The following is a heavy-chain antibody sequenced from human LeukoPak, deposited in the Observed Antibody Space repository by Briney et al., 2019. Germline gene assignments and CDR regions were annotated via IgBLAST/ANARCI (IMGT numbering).Heavy chain of an antibody. V-gene: IGHV3-23*01. D-gene: IGHD6-6*01. CDR3: VKRPGSSSSGTFEY. J-gene: IGHJ4*02. Sequence: PGGSLRLSCAPSGFSFSNYAMSWVRQAPGKGLEWVSSIGGSGADTYYPDSVKGRFTISRDNSKNTLFLQMNSLKDEDTAVYYCVKRPGSSSSGTFEYWGQGTLVTVS. CDR1: GFSFSNYA. CDR2: IGGSGADT.